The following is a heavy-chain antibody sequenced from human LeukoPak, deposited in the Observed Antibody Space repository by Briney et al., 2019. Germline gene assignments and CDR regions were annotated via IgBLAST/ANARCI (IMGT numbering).Heavy chain of an antibody. CDR2: IGAYNGNT. CDR1: GYTFTSYG. CDR3: ARDYVRRRNLGYCSGGSCTNWFDP. D-gene: IGHD2-15*01. V-gene: IGHV1-18*01. J-gene: IGHJ5*02. Sequence: ASVKVSCKASGYTFTSYGISWVRQAPGQGLEWMGWIGAYNGNTNYAQKLQGRVTMTTDTSTSTAYMELRSLRSDDTAVYYCARDYVRRRNLGYCSGGSCTNWFDPWGQGTLVTVSS.